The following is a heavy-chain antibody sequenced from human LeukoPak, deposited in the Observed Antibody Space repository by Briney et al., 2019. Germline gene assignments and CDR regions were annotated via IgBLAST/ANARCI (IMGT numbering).Heavy chain of an antibody. CDR1: GFTFSSYW. D-gene: IGHD1-26*01. Sequence: GGSLRPSCAASGFTFSSYWMSWVRQAPGKGLEWVANIKQDGSEKYYVDSVKGRFTISRDNAKNSLYLQMNSLRAEDTAVCYCATLLIVGATVDYWGQGTLVTVSS. J-gene: IGHJ4*02. CDR3: ATLLIVGATVDY. V-gene: IGHV3-7*01. CDR2: IKQDGSEK.